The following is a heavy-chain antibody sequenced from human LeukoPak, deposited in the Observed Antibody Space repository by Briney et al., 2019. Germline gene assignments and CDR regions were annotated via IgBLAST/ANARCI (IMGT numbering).Heavy chain of an antibody. CDR3: ARHAYYYDSSGYYPYYFDY. D-gene: IGHD3-22*01. J-gene: IGHJ4*02. CDR1: GGSISSYY. Sequence: SETLSLTCTVSGGSISSYYWSWIRQPPGKGLEWIWYIYYSGSTKYNPSLKSRVPISVDTSKNQFSLKLSSVTAADTAVYYCARHAYYYDSSGYYPYYFDYWGQGTLVSVSS. V-gene: IGHV4-59*08. CDR2: IYYSGST.